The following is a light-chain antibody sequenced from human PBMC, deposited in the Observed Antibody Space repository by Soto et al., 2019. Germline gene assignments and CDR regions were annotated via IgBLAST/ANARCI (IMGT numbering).Light chain of an antibody. CDR3: QQVNSYPQT. J-gene: IGKJ5*01. CDR2: AAF. CDR1: QGISNH. Sequence: DIQLTQSPFFLSASVGDRFTITCRASQGISNHLGWYQQKPGKAPELLIYAAFTLHSGVPARFSGSRSGTDFTLTISSLQPEDFATYYCQQVNSYPQTFGQGTRLEIK. V-gene: IGKV1-9*01.